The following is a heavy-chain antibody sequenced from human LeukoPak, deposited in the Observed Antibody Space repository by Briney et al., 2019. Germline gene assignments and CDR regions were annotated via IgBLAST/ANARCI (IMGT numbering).Heavy chain of an antibody. CDR3: ARDGSSYDFWSGYYTSFDY. V-gene: IGHV3-7*01. Sequence: GGSLRLSCAASGFTFSSYWMSWVRQAPGKGLEWVANIKQDGSEKYYVDSVKGRFTISRDNAKNSLYLQMNSLRAEDTAVYYCARDGSSYDFWSGYYTSFDYWGQGTLVTVSS. D-gene: IGHD3-3*01. CDR1: GFTFSSYW. J-gene: IGHJ4*02. CDR2: IKQDGSEK.